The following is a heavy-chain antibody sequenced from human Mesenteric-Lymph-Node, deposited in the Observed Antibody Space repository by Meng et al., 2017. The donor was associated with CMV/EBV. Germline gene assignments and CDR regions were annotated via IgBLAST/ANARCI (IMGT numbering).Heavy chain of an antibody. CDR1: GFIISTYV. CDR3: AKDKAVVGTNYYYYYGVGV. J-gene: IGHJ6*02. V-gene: IGHV3-30*18. CDR2: ISCDGSNE. D-gene: IGHD1-26*01. Sequence: GGSLKISCAASGFIISTYVMYWVRQAPGKGLEWVSVISCDGSNEYYADSVKGRFTISRDNSKNTPFLHMNSLRPEDTAVYYCAKDKAVVGTNYYYYYGVGVWGQGTTVTVSS.